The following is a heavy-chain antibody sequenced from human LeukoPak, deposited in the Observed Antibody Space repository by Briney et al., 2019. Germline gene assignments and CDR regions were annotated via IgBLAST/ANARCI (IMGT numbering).Heavy chain of an antibody. CDR1: GGSISSSSYY. J-gene: IGHJ5*02. D-gene: IGHD6-13*01. V-gene: IGHV4-39*01. CDR2: IYYSGST. Sequence: SETLSLTCTVSGGSISSSSYYWGWIRQPPGKGLEWIGRIYYSGSTYYNPSLKSRVTISVDTSKNQFSLKLSSVTAADTAVYYCARLLPRYSSSWYNWFDPWGQGTLVTVSS. CDR3: ARLLPRYSSSWYNWFDP.